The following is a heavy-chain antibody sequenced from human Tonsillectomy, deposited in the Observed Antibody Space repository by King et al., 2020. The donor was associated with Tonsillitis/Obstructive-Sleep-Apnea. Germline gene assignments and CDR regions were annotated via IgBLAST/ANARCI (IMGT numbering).Heavy chain of an antibody. J-gene: IGHJ5*02. V-gene: IGHV4-59*01. D-gene: IGHD6-13*01. Sequence: VQLQESGPGLVKPSETLSLTCSVSGGSISSYYWSWIRQPPGKGLEWSGYIYYSGGTNYNPSLQSRVTISVDTSKNQFSLKLSSVTAADTAVYYCARDRGEAAAGNLQHWFDPWGQGTLVTVSS. CDR1: GGSISSYY. CDR3: ARDRGEAAAGNLQHWFDP. CDR2: IYYSGGT.